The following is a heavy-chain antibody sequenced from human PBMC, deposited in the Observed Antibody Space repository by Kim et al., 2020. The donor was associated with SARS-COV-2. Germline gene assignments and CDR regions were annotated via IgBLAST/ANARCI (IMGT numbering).Heavy chain of an antibody. CDR3: ARDFIGVGATGVDY. J-gene: IGHJ4*02. Sequence: GGSLRLSCAASGFTFSSYSMNWVRQAPGKGLEWVSYISSSSSTIYYADSVKGRFTISRDNAKNSLYLQMNSLRDEDTAVDYCARDFIGVGATGVDYWGPGTLVAVSA. D-gene: IGHD1-26*01. CDR2: ISSSSSTI. CDR1: GFTFSSYS. V-gene: IGHV3-48*02.